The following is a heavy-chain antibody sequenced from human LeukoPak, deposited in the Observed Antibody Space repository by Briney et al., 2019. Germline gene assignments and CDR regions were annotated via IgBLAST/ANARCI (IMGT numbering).Heavy chain of an antibody. CDR2: ISGSGGST. V-gene: IGHV3-23*01. CDR1: GFTFSSYA. Sequence: GGSLRLSCAASGFTFSSYAMSWVRQAPGKGLEWVSAISGSGGSTYYTDSVKGRFTISRDNSKNTLYLQMNSLRAEDTAVYYCAKSYGSGSYYALDYWGQGTLVTVSS. D-gene: IGHD3-10*01. J-gene: IGHJ4*02. CDR3: AKSYGSGSYYALDY.